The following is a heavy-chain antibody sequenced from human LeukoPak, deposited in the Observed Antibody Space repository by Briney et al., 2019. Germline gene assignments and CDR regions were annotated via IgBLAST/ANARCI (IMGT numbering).Heavy chain of an antibody. D-gene: IGHD2-15*01. J-gene: IGHJ5*02. CDR3: ARPSCSASTCYYLFGP. CDR2: INPNSGDT. V-gene: IGHV1-2*02. Sequence: ASVTVSCKASGYTFTDYYIHWVRRAPGQGLEWMGWINPNSGDTNYAQKLRGRVTMTRDTSITTAYMELSSLRSDDTAVYYCARPSCSASTCYYLFGPWGQGTLVTVSS. CDR1: GYTFTDYY.